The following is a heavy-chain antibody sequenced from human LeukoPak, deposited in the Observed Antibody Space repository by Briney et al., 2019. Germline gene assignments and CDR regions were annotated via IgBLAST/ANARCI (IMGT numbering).Heavy chain of an antibody. J-gene: IGHJ4*02. CDR3: AREASGYYLAADS. V-gene: IGHV3-30*04. Sequence: QTGGSLRLSCAASGFTFSSYAMHWVRQAPGKGLEWVAVISDGGSNKYYADSVKGRFTISRDNSKNTLYLQMNSLRVEDTAVYYCAREASGYYLAADSWGPGTLVTVSS. CDR2: ISDGGSNK. CDR1: GFTFSSYA. D-gene: IGHD3-22*01.